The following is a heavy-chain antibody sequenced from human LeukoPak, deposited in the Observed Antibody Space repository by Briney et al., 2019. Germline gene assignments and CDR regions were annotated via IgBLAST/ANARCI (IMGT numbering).Heavy chain of an antibody. CDR3: ARGRPSPLRYCSGGSCYSKYFDY. CDR1: GFTFSSYA. CDR2: INHSGST. D-gene: IGHD2-15*01. Sequence: GSLRLSCAASGFTFSSYAMSWVRQAPGKGLEWIGEINHSGSTNYNPSLKSRVTISVDTSKNQFSLKLSSVTAADTAVYYCARGRPSPLRYCSGGSCYSKYFDYWGQGTLVTVSS. V-gene: IGHV4-34*01. J-gene: IGHJ4*02.